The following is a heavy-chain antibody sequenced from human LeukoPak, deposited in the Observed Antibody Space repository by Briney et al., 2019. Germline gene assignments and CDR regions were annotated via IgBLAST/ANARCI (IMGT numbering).Heavy chain of an antibody. J-gene: IGHJ4*02. D-gene: IGHD2-15*01. CDR1: GFTVSSNS. CDR3: AKDVVGQRWAENY. Sequence: GGSLRLSCTVSGFTVSSNSMSWVRQTPGKGLEWVSFIRSDGNEIFYEESVKDRFTITRDNSKSTLYLQMDSVRPEDAGIYHCAKDVVGQRWAENYWGQGTLVTVSS. CDR2: IRSDGNEI. V-gene: IGHV3-30*02.